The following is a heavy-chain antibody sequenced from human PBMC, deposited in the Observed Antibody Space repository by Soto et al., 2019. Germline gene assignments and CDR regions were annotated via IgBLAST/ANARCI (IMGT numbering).Heavy chain of an antibody. CDR1: GFTFSAFA. V-gene: IGHV3-30*04. J-gene: IGHJ4*02. CDR2: VSFDGRND. CDR3: AADTKHVWPTTHFFDS. D-gene: IGHD2-21*01. Sequence: QVQMLQSGGGVVQPGKSLRLSCVASGFTFSAFAMHWVRQTPGKGLEWVATVSFDGRNDYYPDSGNVRFSISRDNVKNTLFLQMDSLIVEETAVYYCAADTKHVWPTTHFFDSWGQGTLGTVSS.